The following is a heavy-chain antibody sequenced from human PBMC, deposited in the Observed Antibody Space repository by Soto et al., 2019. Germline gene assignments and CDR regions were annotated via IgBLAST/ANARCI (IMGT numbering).Heavy chain of an antibody. D-gene: IGHD3-10*01. V-gene: IGHV4-59*01. CDR1: GGSISSYY. Sequence: ETLSLTCTVSGGSISSYYWSWIRQPPGKGLEWIGYIYYSGSTNYNPSLKSRVTISVDTSKNQFSLKLSSVTAADTAVYYCARDGESSGLDYWGPGTLVTVSS. J-gene: IGHJ4*02. CDR3: ARDGESSGLDY. CDR2: IYYSGST.